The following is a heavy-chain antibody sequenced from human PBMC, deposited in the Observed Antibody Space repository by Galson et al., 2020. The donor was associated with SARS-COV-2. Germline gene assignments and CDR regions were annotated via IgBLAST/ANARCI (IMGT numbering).Heavy chain of an antibody. D-gene: IGHD3-22*01. CDR3: VKDPSYYYDSLDY. J-gene: IGHJ4*02. V-gene: IGHV3-64D*08. CDR1: GFTFSSYA. CDR2: IRSNGGST. Sequence: TGGSLRLSCSASGFTFSSYAMHWVRQAPGKGLEYVSAIRSNGGSTYYADSVKGRFTISRDNSKNTLYLQMSSLRAEDTAVYYCVKDPSYYYDSLDYWGQGTLVTVSS.